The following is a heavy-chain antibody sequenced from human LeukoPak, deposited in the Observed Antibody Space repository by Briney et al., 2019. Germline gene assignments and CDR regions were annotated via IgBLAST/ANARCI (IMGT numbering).Heavy chain of an antibody. CDR1: GDTFTDYY. J-gene: IGHJ3*01. CDR2: INPTSGRT. D-gene: IGHD1/OR15-1a*01. Sequence: ASVKVSCKASGDTFTDYYLHWVRQAPGQGLECVGWINPTSGRTNYAQKFHDRVTLAGDTSNNTSYMELTRLTPDDTAVYFCAREFRTTTWSYDAFDLWGQGTMVTVSS. V-gene: IGHV1-2*02. CDR3: AREFRTTTWSYDAFDL.